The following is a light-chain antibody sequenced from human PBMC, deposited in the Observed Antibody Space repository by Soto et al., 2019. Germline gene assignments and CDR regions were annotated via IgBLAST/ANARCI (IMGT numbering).Light chain of an antibody. CDR3: HQYKTYWT. J-gene: IGKJ1*01. CDR1: QSITTW. V-gene: IGKV1-5*03. Sequence: DIQMTQSPSTLSASVGDRVTITCRASQSITTWLAWYQQKPGKAPKLLIYRAFTLESGVPSRFSGSGSGTEFTLTISSLQPDDFATYYCHQYKTYWTFDQGTKVEIK. CDR2: RAF.